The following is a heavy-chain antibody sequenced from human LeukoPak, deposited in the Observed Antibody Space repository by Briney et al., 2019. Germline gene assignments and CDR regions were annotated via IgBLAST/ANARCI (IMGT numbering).Heavy chain of an antibody. CDR3: AKPSFAYYYYGMDV. D-gene: IGHD3-3*01. Sequence: PGGSLRLSCAASGFTFSSYAMHWVRQAPGKGLEWVAVISYDGSNKYYADSVKGRFTISRDNSKNTLYLQMNSLRAEDTAVYYCAKPSFAYYYYGMDVWGQGTTVTVSS. J-gene: IGHJ6*02. CDR2: ISYDGSNK. CDR1: GFTFSSYA. V-gene: IGHV3-30*18.